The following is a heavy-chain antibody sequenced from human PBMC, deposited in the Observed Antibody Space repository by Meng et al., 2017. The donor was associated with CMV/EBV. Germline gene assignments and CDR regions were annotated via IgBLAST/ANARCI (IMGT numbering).Heavy chain of an antibody. D-gene: IGHD6-19*01. CDR1: GGTFSSYE. CDR2: IIPIFGTA. J-gene: IGHJ4*02. Sequence: KASGGTFSSYEISWVRQATGQGLEWMGGIIPIFGTANYAQKFQGRVTITTDESTSTAYMELSSLRSEDTAVYYCARDGYSSGWFGYWGQGTLVTVSS. V-gene: IGHV1-69*05. CDR3: ARDGYSSGWFGY.